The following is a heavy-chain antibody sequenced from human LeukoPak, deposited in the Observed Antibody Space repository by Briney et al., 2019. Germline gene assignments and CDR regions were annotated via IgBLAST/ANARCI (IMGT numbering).Heavy chain of an antibody. J-gene: IGHJ4*02. CDR2: ISSSSSYT. CDR3: ARAPEGATLFDY. CDR1: GFTFSDYY. Sequence: AGGSLRLSCAASGFTFSDYYMSWIRQAPGKGLEWVSYISSSSSYTNYADSVKGRFTISRDNAKNSLYLQMNSLRAEDTAVYYCARAPEGATLFDYWGQGTLVTVSS. D-gene: IGHD1-26*01. V-gene: IGHV3-11*05.